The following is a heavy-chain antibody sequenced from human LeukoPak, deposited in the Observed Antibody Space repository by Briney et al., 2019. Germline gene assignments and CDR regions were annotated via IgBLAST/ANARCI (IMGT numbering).Heavy chain of an antibody. CDR3: ARRGYFGF. D-gene: IGHD3-22*01. CDR1: GDSITTYY. V-gene: IGHV4-59*08. Sequence: SETLSLTCTVSGDSITTYYWNWIRQSPGKGLEWIGYIYSSGSTNYNPSLKSRVTMSVDTSKNQFSLNVSSVTAADTAVYYCARRGYFGFWGQGTLVTVSS. CDR2: IYSSGST. J-gene: IGHJ4*02.